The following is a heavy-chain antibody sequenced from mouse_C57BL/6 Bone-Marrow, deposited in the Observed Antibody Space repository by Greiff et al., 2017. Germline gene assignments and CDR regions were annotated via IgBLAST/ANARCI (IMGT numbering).Heavy chain of an antibody. J-gene: IGHJ4*01. Sequence: QVQLQQPGAELVMPGASVKLSCTASGYTFTSYWMHWVKQRPGQGLEWIGGLDPSDSYTNYNQKFKGKSTLTVDKSSSTAYMQLSSLTSEDSAVYYCASDGVVYYYAMDYWGQGTSVTVSS. CDR3: ASDGVVYYYAMDY. V-gene: IGHV1-69*01. CDR1: GYTFTSYW. CDR2: LDPSDSYT.